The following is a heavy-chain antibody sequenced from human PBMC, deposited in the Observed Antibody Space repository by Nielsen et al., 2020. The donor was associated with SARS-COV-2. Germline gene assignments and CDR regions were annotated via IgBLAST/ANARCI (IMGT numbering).Heavy chain of an antibody. CDR3: ARDYYGAGGESSH. J-gene: IGHJ4*02. V-gene: IGHV1-46*01. D-gene: IGHD3-16*01. CDR1: GYTFTSYY. CDR2: INPSGGST. Sequence: ASVKVSCKASGYTFTSYYMHWVRQAPGQGLEWMGIINPSGGSTSYAQKFQGRVTMTRDTSTSTVYMELSSLRSGDTAVYYCARDYYGAGGESSHWGQGTLVTVSS.